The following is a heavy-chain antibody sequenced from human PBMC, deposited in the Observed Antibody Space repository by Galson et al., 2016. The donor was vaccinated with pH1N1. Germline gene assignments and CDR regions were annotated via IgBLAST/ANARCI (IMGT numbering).Heavy chain of an antibody. CDR3: ARGQPLWGYSGWY. V-gene: IGHV1-69*05. Sequence: SVKVSCKASGGTFSSYVIAWVRQAPGQGLECMGGINPIFGTPNYAQKFQGKVTFTRNTSIITAYMELSSLRSEDTAVYYCARGQPLWGYSGWYWGQGTLVTVSS. CDR1: GGTFSSYV. J-gene: IGHJ4*02. D-gene: IGHD1-26*01. CDR2: INPIFGTP.